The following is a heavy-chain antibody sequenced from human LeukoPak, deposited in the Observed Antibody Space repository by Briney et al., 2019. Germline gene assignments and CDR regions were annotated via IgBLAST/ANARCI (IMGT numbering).Heavy chain of an antibody. CDR3: LSPGVAVTGTEY. J-gene: IGHJ4*02. Sequence: GGSLRLSCAASGFIFSSYSMNWVRQAPGKGLEWASYISSSSTYIYYADSVKGRFTISRDNAKNSLYLQMNSLTAEDTAVYYCLSPGVAVTGTEYWGQGTRVTVSS. V-gene: IGHV3-21*01. D-gene: IGHD6-19*01. CDR2: ISSSSTYI. CDR1: GFIFSSYS.